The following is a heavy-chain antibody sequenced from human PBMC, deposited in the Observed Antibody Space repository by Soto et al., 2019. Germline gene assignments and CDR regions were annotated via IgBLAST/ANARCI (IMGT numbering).Heavy chain of an antibody. Sequence: EVQLVESGGGLVKPGGSLRLSCVGSGFTFSSYNINWVRQAPGKGLEWVSSISTRSTYIFYTDSVKARFTISRDNAKNSLSLQMNSLRGEDTAVYFCARGQGFSYGSSALDIWGLGTMVTVSS. CDR3: ARGQGFSYGSSALDI. CDR1: GFTFSSYN. J-gene: IGHJ3*02. D-gene: IGHD5-18*01. CDR2: ISTRSTYI. V-gene: IGHV3-21*01.